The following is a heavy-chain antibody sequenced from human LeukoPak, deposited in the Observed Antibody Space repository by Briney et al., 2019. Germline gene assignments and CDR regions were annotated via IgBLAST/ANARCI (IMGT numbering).Heavy chain of an antibody. J-gene: IGHJ4*02. CDR2: INAGNGNT. CDR1: GYTFTSYA. D-gene: IGHD4-17*01. CDR3: ARGLMVGTVTRKTGSFDY. V-gene: IGHV1-3*01. Sequence: ASVKVSCKASGYTFTSYAMHWVRQAPGQRLEWMGWINAGNGNTKYSQKFQGRVTITRDTSASTAYMELSSLRSEDTAVYYCARGLMVGTVTRKTGSFDYWGQGTLVTVSS.